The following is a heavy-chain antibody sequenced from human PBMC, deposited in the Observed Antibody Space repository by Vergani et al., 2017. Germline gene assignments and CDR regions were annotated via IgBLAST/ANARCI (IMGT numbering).Heavy chain of an antibody. CDR3: ARRNYDMLTGYYQSVAMYS. D-gene: IGHD3-9*01. J-gene: IGHJ3*02. Sequence: QVQLVQSGAEVKKPGASVKVSCKASGYTFTSYDINWVRQATGQGLEWMGWMNPNSGNTGYAQKFQGRVTMTRNTSIRTAYIELSSLRSEDTAVYYCARRNYDMLTGYYQSVAMYSWGQGSMVTVSS. CDR2: MNPNSGNT. CDR1: GYTFTSYD. V-gene: IGHV1-8*01.